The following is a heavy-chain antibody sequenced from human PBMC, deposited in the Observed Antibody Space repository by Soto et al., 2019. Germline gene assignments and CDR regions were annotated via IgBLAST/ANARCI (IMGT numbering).Heavy chain of an antibody. J-gene: IGHJ4*02. CDR3: ARRWGRSFDS. CDR1: GGSISSYY. V-gene: IGHV4-59*08. CDR2: IYYSGST. D-gene: IGHD3-16*01. Sequence: QVQLQESGPGLVKPSETLSLTCTVSGGSISSYYWSWIRQPPGKGLEWIGYIYYSGSTNYNPAPKRRITISVDTSKNQCSLKLSSVTAADTAVYYCARRWGRSFDSWGQGTLVTVSS.